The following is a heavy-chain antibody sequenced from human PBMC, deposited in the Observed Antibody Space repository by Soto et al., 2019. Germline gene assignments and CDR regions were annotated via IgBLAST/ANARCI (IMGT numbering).Heavy chain of an antibody. CDR1: GGSISSSSYY. CDR2: IYYSGST. CDR3: ARHQEGSWYYYYYGMDV. Sequence: QLQLQESGPGLVKPSETLSLTCTVSGGSISSSSYYWGWIRQPPGKGLEWIGGIYYSGSTYYNPSLKSRVTISVDTSKNQFSLKLSSVTAADTAVYYCARHQEGSWYYYYYGMDVWGQGTTVTVSS. J-gene: IGHJ6*02. D-gene: IGHD6-13*01. V-gene: IGHV4-39*01.